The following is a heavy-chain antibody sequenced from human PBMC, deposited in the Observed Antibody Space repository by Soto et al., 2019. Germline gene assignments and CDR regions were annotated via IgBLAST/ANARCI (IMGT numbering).Heavy chain of an antibody. J-gene: IGHJ4*02. CDR3: ARVGRDDY. CDR2: SSNSGTFT. V-gene: IGHV3-11*05. Sequence: GGSLRPSCAASGFSISDHYMSWNRQAPGKGLEWVSSSSNSGTFTKYADSGNGRFSIARDNAKNSLYLEINSLRGEDTAIYFGARVGRDDYWGQGTLVTVSS. D-gene: IGHD1-26*01. CDR1: GFSISDHY.